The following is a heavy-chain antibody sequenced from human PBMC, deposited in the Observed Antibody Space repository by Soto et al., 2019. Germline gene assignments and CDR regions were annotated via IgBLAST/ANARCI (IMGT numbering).Heavy chain of an antibody. CDR3: ASSSFLRSGDLFHGLDV. D-gene: IGHD3-10*01. Sequence: PSETLSLTCAVSGGSISSGGYSWSWIRQPPGKGLELIGYIYHSASTYYNPSLKSRVTISVDRSKNQLSLKLTSVTAEDTALYFCASSSFLRSGDLFHGLDVWGQGTTVTVSS. CDR2: IYHSAST. V-gene: IGHV4-30-2*01. J-gene: IGHJ6*02. CDR1: GGSISSGGYS.